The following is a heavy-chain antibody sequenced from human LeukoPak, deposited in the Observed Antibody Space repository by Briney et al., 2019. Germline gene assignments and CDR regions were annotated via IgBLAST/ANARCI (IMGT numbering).Heavy chain of an antibody. D-gene: IGHD3-22*01. Sequence: GGSLRLSCAASGFSFSDYSMNWVRQAPGKGLEWVSFISSYSTYIYYADSLKGRFTISRDDAKNSLYLQMNSLRAEDTAVYYCARDSFAGYDSSGYSSYDYWGQGTLVTVSS. CDR3: ARDSFAGYDSSGYSSYDY. CDR2: ISSYSTYI. J-gene: IGHJ4*02. CDR1: GFSFSDYS. V-gene: IGHV3-21*01.